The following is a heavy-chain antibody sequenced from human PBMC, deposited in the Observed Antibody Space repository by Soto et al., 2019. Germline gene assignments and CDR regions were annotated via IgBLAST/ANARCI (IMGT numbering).Heavy chain of an antibody. V-gene: IGHV4-38-2*02. CDR2: IYHSGST. D-gene: IGHD3-22*01. J-gene: IGHJ4*02. CDR3: ARDLLSSYYDSRGLGFDY. CDR1: GYSISSGYY. Sequence: SETLSLTCAVSGYSISSGYYWGWIRQPPGKGLEWIGSIYHSGSTYYNPSLKSRVTISVDTSKNQSSLKLSSVTAADTAVYYCARDLLSSYYDSRGLGFDYWGQGTLVTVSS.